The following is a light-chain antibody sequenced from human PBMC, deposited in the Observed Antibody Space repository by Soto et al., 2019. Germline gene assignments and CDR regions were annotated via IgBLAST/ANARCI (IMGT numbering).Light chain of an antibody. V-gene: IGLV2-14*03. CDR2: DVT. CDR1: SGDVGRYNY. Sequence: QSALTQPASVSGSPGQSITISCTGTSGDVGRYNYVSWYQHHPGKAPKVMIYDVTNRPSGVSNRFSGSKSGNTASLTISGLQAEDEADYYCSSYTTSTTRDVFGTGTKVTVL. CDR3: SSYTTSTTRDV. J-gene: IGLJ1*01.